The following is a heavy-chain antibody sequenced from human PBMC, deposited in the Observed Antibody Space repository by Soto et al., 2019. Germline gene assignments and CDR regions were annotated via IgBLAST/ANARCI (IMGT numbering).Heavy chain of an antibody. J-gene: IGHJ6*02. CDR3: ARGPNRGYDPGDYYYGMDV. CDR2: IYYSGST. D-gene: IGHD5-12*01. V-gene: IGHV4-31*03. CDR1: GGSISSGGYY. Sequence: QVQLQESGPGLVKPSQTLSLTCTVSGGSISSGGYYWSWIRQHPGKGLEWIGYIYYSGSTYYNPSLKSRVTISVDTSKNQFSLKLSSVTAADTAVYYCARGPNRGYDPGDYYYGMDVWGQGTTVTVSS.